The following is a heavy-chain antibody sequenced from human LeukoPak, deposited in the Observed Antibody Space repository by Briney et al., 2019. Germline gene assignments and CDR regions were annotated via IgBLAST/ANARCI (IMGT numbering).Heavy chain of an antibody. CDR2: IYYSGST. J-gene: IGHJ4*02. CDR3: ARGRRYGDYLFDY. CDR1: GGSFSGYY. Sequence: SETLSLTCAVYGGSFSGYYWSWIRQPPGKGLEWIGYIYYSGSTNYNPSLKSRVTISVDTSKNQFSLKLSSVTAADTAVYYCARGRRYGDYLFDYWGQGTLVTVSS. D-gene: IGHD4-17*01. V-gene: IGHV4-59*01.